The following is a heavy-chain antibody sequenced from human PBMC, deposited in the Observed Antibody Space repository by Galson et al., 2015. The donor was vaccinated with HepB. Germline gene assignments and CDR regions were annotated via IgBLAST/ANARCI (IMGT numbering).Heavy chain of an antibody. Sequence: SLRLSCAASGFTFSDYYMSWIRQAPGKGLEWVSYISSNTYTIHYGDSVRGRFTLSRDNAKNSLYLQMNSLRAEDTAIYYCAREAKTVAGKLDHWGQGTLVTVSS. CDR3: AREAKTVAGKLDH. D-gene: IGHD6-19*01. CDR1: GFTFSDYY. J-gene: IGHJ1*01. V-gene: IGHV3-11*01. CDR2: ISSNTYTI.